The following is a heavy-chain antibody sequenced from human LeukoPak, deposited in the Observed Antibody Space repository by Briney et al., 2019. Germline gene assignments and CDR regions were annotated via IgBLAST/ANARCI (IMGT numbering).Heavy chain of an antibody. J-gene: IGHJ6*02. CDR3: ARYCSGGTCKLGYYYYGMDV. CDR2: IWYDGSIK. Sequence: GGSLRLSCAASGFTFSDYGMHWVRQAPGKGLEWVAVIWYDGSIKYYADSVKGRFSISRDNSKNTLYLQMNSLRAEDTAVYYCARYCSGGTCKLGYYYYGMDVWGQGTTVTVSS. CDR1: GFTFSDYG. V-gene: IGHV3-33*01. D-gene: IGHD2-15*01.